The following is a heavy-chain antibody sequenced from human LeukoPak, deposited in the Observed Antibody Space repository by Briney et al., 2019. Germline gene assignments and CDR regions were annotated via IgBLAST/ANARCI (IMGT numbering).Heavy chain of an antibody. CDR1: GGSISSYY. J-gene: IGHJ4*02. CDR2: IYYSGST. V-gene: IGHV4-59*08. Sequence: SETLSLTCTVSGGSISSYYWSWIRQPPGKGLEWIGYIYYSGSTNYNPSLKSRVTTSVDTSKNQFSLKLSSVTAADTAVYYCARGMITFGGVIVFDYWGQGTLVTVSS. D-gene: IGHD3-16*02. CDR3: ARGMITFGGVIVFDY.